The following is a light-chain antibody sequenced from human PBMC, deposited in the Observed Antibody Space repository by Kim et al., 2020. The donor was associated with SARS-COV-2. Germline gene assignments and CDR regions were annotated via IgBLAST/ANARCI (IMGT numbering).Light chain of an antibody. CDR2: YDS. J-gene: IGLJ2*01. CDR3: QVWDTASDHVV. V-gene: IGLV3-21*04. Sequence: APGQTARITCRRNNIGITTVHWYQQKPGQAPVLVIFYDSDRPSGIPERLSGSNSGDTATLTISRVGAGDEADYYCQVWDTASDHVVFGGGTQLTVL. CDR1: NIGITT.